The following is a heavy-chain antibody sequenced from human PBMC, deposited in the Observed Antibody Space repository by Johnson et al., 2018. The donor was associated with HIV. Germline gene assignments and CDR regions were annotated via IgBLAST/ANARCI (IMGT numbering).Heavy chain of an antibody. CDR1: GFTFSSYG. Sequence: QMLLVESGGGVVQPGRSLRLSCAASGFTFSSYGMHWVRQAPGKGLEWVAVIWYDGSNKYYADSVNGRFPISRDESKNTLFLEMDSLRPEDTALYYCAKVGTGYSSSSVGAFDIWGQGTVVTVSS. CDR2: IWYDGSNK. CDR3: AKVGTGYSSSSVGAFDI. D-gene: IGHD6-13*01. V-gene: IGHV3-33*03. J-gene: IGHJ3*02.